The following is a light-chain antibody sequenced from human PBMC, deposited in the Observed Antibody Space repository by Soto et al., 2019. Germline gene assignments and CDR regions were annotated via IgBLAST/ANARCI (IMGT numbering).Light chain of an antibody. CDR1: SSNIGSNT. J-gene: IGLJ2*01. Sequence: QSVLTQPPSASGTPGQRVTISCSGSSSNIGSNTVNWYQQLPGTAPKLLIYSNNQRPSGVPDRFSGSKSGTSASLAISGLQSEDEADYYCAALDDGLHGRVFGGGTKLTVL. V-gene: IGLV1-44*01. CDR2: SNN. CDR3: AALDDGLHGRV.